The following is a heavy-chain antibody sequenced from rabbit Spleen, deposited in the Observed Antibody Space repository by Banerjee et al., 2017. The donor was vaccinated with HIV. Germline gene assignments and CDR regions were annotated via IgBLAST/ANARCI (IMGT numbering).Heavy chain of an antibody. D-gene: IGHD1-1*01. J-gene: IGHJ4*01. CDR2: IYTGKSGTT. CDR1: GFSFSSNYY. CDR3: ARGGSGSGL. Sequence: QEQLEESGGDLVKPGASLTLTCTASGFSFSSNYYMHWVRQAPGKRPEWIACIYTGKSGTTHYARWAKGQFTISKTSSTTVILQMTGLTAADTATYFCARGGSGSGLWGPGTLVTVS. V-gene: IGHV1S45*01.